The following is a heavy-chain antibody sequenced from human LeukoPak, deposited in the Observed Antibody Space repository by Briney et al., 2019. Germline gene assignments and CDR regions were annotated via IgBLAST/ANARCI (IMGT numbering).Heavy chain of an antibody. CDR2: LSGSGGST. V-gene: IGHV3-23*01. CDR3: AKERDYGPADY. D-gene: IGHD4/OR15-4a*01. CDR1: GFIFNKHA. Sequence: GGSLRLSCAASGFIFNKHAMSWVRQAPGKGLEWVSGLSGSGGSTDYADSVKGRFTVSRDNSKNTLFLQMDSLRAEDTAIYYCAKERDYGPADYWGQGTLVTVSS. J-gene: IGHJ4*02.